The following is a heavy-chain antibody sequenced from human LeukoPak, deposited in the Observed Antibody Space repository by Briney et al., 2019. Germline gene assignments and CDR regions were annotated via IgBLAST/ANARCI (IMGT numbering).Heavy chain of an antibody. CDR1: GFTFSSYA. D-gene: IGHD5/OR15-5a*01. CDR2: ISGPAGSW. Sequence: PGGSLRLSCAASGFTFSSYAMSWVRQAPGMGLEWVSAISGPAGSWDYADSVKGRFTISRDNSKNTLFLQMNSLRADDTAIYYCAKKVGLVSAPLYYFDVWGQGTLVTVSS. CDR3: AKKVGLVSAPLYYFDV. V-gene: IGHV3-23*01. J-gene: IGHJ4*02.